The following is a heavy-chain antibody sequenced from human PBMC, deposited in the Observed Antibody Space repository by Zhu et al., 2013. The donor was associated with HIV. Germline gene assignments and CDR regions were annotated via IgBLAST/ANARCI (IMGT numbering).Heavy chain of an antibody. D-gene: IGHD2-15*01. CDR1: GYTFTNYY. CDR3: ASGVAEGV. CDR2: INPSSGST. J-gene: IGHJ6*02. V-gene: IGHV1-46*01. Sequence: QLVQSGAEVRKPGASVKVSCKASGYTFTNYYIHWVRQAPGQGLEWMGKINPSSGSTSYAQKFQGRVTMTRDTSTSTVYVELSSLRSEDTAVYYCASGVAEGVWGQGTTVTVSS.